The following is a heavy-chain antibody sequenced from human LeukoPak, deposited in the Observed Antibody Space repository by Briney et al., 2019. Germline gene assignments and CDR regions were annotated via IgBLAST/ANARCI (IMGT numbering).Heavy chain of an antibody. D-gene: IGHD3-3*01. CDR1: GFTFGDYA. Sequence: GGSLRPSCTASGFTFGDYAMSWFRQAPGKGLEWVGFIRSKAYGGTTEYAASVKGRFTISRDDSKSIAYLQMNSLKTEDTAVYYCTRDDFWSGYYPPRDYWGQGTLVTVSS. CDR2: IRSKAYGGTT. V-gene: IGHV3-49*03. J-gene: IGHJ4*02. CDR3: TRDDFWSGYYPPRDY.